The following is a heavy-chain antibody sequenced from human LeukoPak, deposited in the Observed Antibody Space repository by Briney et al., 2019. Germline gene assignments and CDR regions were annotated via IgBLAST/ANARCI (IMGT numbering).Heavy chain of an antibody. V-gene: IGHV3-23*01. Sequence: GGSLRLSCAASGFTFSSYAMNWVRQAPGKGVEYVSGISGSGDSTYYADSVKGRSTISRDNSKNTLHLEMNSLRAEDTAVYYCAKAVAAGLDYWGQGTLVTVSS. D-gene: IGHD6-19*01. CDR3: AKAVAAGLDY. CDR2: ISGSGDST. CDR1: GFTFSSYA. J-gene: IGHJ4*02.